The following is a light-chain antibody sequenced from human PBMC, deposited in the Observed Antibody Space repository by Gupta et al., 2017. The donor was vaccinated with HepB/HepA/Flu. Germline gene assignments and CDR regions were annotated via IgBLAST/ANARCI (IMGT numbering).Light chain of an antibody. V-gene: IGKV1-5*03. J-gene: IGKJ2*01. CDR1: QSISSW. CDR3: QQEGSSPYT. CDR2: KAS. Sequence: DLQMNQSPSTLSASIGDRVTITCRASQSISSWLAWYQQKPGNAPKLLIYKASSLVSGVPSRFSGMGSGTDCTLTISSLQPDDCATYHCQQEGSSPYTCGQGTKLDI.